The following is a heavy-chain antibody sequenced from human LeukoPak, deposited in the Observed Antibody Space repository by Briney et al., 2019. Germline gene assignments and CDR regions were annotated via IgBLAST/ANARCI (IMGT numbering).Heavy chain of an antibody. CDR3: ARLDIQYFDWLHPPALLFDY. CDR2: INHSGST. J-gene: IGHJ4*02. Sequence: PSETLSLTCAVYGGSFSGYYWSWIRQPPGKGLEWIGEINHSGSTNYNPSLKSRVTISVDTSKNQFSLKLSSVTAADTAVYYCARLDIQYFDWLHPPALLFDYWGQGTLVTVSS. V-gene: IGHV4-34*01. CDR1: GGSFSGYY. D-gene: IGHD3-9*01.